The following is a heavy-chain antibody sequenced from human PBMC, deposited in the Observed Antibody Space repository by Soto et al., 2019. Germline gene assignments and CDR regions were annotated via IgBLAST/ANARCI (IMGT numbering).Heavy chain of an antibody. CDR3: ARGVTTYYYYGMDV. V-gene: IGHV1-69*13. D-gene: IGHD4-4*01. CDR2: IIPIFRTS. Sequence: GASVKVSCKASGGTFRSNAISWVRQAPGQGLEWMGGIIPIFRTSNYAQKFQGRVTINADESTSTAYMELSSLRSEDTAVYYCARGVTTYYYYGMDVWGQGTTVTVSS. J-gene: IGHJ6*02. CDR1: GGTFRSNA.